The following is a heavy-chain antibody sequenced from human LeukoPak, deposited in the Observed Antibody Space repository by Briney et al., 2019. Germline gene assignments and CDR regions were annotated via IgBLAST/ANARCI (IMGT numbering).Heavy chain of an antibody. Sequence: SETLSLTCTVSGVSISTTDYPWCWSRLTPGKGLEWIGSISYVGNTYYNPSLESRVTISLETSKNQFSLKMTSVTATDTALYYCARHPPDHGDFLGPFDSWGQGTLVSVSS. CDR2: ISYVGNT. D-gene: IGHD4-17*01. J-gene: IGHJ4*02. CDR1: GVSISTTDYP. CDR3: ARHPPDHGDFLGPFDS. V-gene: IGHV4-39*01.